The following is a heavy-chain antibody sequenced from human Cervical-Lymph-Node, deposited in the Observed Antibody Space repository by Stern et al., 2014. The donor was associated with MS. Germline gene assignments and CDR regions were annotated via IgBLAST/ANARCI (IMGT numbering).Heavy chain of an antibody. CDR1: GFTFSSYD. J-gene: IGHJ4*02. Sequence: QVPLVQPGGGVVQPGRPLRLSCAASGFTFSSYDMHWVRQAPGKGLEWVAVISYDGSNKYYADSVKGRFTISRDNSKNTLYLQMNSLRAEDTAVYYCAKDSKMLALDYWGQGTLVTVSS. CDR2: ISYDGSNK. D-gene: IGHD3-10*02. V-gene: IGHV3-30*18. CDR3: AKDSKMLALDY.